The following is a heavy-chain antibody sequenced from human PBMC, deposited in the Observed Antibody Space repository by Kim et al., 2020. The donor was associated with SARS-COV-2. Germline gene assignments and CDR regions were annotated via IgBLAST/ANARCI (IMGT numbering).Heavy chain of an antibody. J-gene: IGHJ6*02. Sequence: GGSLRLSCAASGFTFSSYEMNWVRQAPGKGLEWVSYISSSGSTIYYADSVKGQFTISRDNAKNSLYLQMNSLRAEDTAVYYCAREVGITMVRGGYYYGMDVAGQGTTVPVSS. CDR3: AREVGITMVRGGYYYGMDV. CDR1: GFTFSSYE. D-gene: IGHD3-10*01. V-gene: IGHV3-48*03. CDR2: ISSSGSTI.